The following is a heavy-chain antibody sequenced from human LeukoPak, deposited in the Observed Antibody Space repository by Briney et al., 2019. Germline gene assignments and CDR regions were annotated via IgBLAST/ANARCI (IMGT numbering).Heavy chain of an antibody. Sequence: KPSETLSLTCTVSGGSINSYYWSWIRQPPGKGLEWIGYIYYSGSTNYNPSLKSRVTISVDTSKNQFSLKLSSVTAADTAVYYCASRPGYDSSGYLDYWGQGTLVTVSS. CDR1: GGSINSYY. CDR3: ASRPGYDSSGYLDY. J-gene: IGHJ4*02. D-gene: IGHD3-22*01. V-gene: IGHV4-59*01. CDR2: IYYSGST.